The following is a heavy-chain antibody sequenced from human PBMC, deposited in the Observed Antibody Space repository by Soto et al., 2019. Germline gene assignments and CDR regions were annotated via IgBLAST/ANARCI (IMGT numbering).Heavy chain of an antibody. J-gene: IGHJ4*02. CDR2: IYYSGST. CDR1: GGSISSGYYY. D-gene: IGHD3-10*01. CDR3: ARVQYYYGSGSYDFDY. Sequence: QVQLQESGPGLVKPSQTLSLTCTVSGGSISSGYYYWSWIRQPPGKGLEWIGYIYYSGSTYYNPSLKSRVTIPVDTSKIHCSLKLSSVTAADTAVYYCARVQYYYGSGSYDFDYWGQGTLVTVSS. V-gene: IGHV4-30-4*01.